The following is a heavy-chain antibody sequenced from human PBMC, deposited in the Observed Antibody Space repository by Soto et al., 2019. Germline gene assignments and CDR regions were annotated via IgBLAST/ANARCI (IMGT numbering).Heavy chain of an antibody. CDR1: GGAFSGYY. J-gene: IGHJ6*02. CDR3: ARDRGCSGGSCYSGSYYYYGMDV. D-gene: IGHD2-15*01. V-gene: IGHV4-34*01. Sequence: PSETLSLTCAVYGGAFSGYYWSWIRQPPGEGLEWIGEINHSGSTNYNPSLKSRVTISVDTSKNQFSLKLSSVTAADTAVYYCARDRGCSGGSCYSGSYYYYGMDVWGQGTTVTVSS. CDR2: INHSGST.